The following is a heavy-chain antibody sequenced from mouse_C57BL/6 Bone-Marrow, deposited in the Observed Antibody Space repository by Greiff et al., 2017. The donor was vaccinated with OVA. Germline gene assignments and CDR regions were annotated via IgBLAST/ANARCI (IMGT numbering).Heavy chain of an antibody. CDR3: AISNFCGLSMYY. J-gene: IGHJ4*01. Sequence: VQLQQSGPELVKPGASVKISCKASGYSFTIYYIHWVKQRPGQGLEWIGWIYPGSVNTKYNEKFKGKATLTADTSSSTSYMQLSSLTSEDSSFYYFAISNFCGLSMYYWVQGTSVTVSS. V-gene: IGHV1-66*01. D-gene: IGHD2-5*01. CDR2: IYPGSVNT. CDR1: GYSFTIYY.